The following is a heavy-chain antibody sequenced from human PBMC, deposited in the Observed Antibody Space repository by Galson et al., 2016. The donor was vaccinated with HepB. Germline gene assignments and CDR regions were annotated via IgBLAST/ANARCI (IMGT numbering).Heavy chain of an antibody. CDR1: GFTFSSYW. J-gene: IGHJ6*04. D-gene: IGHD1-26*01. V-gene: IGHV3-21*01. CDR2: ISSSSTFT. Sequence: SLRLSCAASGFTFSSYWMNWVRQAPGKGLEWVSSISSSSTFTYFADSVKGRFTISRDNSRNSLYLQLDSLRAEDTAVYYCAREKSRSGTYYYYGMDVWGKGTTVTVSS. CDR3: AREKSRSGTYYYYGMDV.